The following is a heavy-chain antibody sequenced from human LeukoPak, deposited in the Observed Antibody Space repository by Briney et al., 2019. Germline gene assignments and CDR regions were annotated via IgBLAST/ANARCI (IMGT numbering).Heavy chain of an antibody. CDR3: ASLGEGFVY. CDR2: IYSGGST. V-gene: IGHV3-66*02. CDR1: GFTVSSNY. Sequence: GGSLRLFCAASGFTVSSNYMSCVRQAPGKGLEWVSVIYSGGSTYYADSVKGRFTISIDNSKNTLYLQMNSLRAEDTAVYYCASLGEGFVYWGQGTLVTVSS. D-gene: IGHD3-16*01. J-gene: IGHJ4*02.